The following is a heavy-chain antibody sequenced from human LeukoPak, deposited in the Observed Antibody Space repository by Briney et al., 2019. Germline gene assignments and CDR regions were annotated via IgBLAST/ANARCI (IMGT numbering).Heavy chain of an antibody. CDR3: ACTLDYDFWSGYYK. J-gene: IGHJ4*02. V-gene: IGHV3-23*01. CDR1: GFTLSSYA. CDR2: ISGSGTRT. Sequence: SGGSLRLSCVGSGFTLSSYAMSWVRQAPGKGLEWVSAISGSGTRTYYADSVKGRFTISRDNSKNTLYLQMNSLRAEDTAVYYCACTLDYDFWSGYYKWGQGTLVTVSS. D-gene: IGHD3-3*01.